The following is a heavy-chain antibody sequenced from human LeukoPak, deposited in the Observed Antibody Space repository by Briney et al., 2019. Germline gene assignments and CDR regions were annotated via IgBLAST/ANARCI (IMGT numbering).Heavy chain of an antibody. Sequence: SETLSLTCTVSGGSISSSSYYWGWIRQPPGKGLEWIGSIYYSGSTYYNPSLKSRVTISVDTSKNQFSLKLSSVTAADTAVYYCARQYYDILTGYSRGAFDIWGRGTMVTVSS. V-gene: IGHV4-39*01. CDR1: GGSISSSSYY. CDR3: ARQYYDILTGYSRGAFDI. J-gene: IGHJ3*02. D-gene: IGHD3-9*01. CDR2: IYYSGST.